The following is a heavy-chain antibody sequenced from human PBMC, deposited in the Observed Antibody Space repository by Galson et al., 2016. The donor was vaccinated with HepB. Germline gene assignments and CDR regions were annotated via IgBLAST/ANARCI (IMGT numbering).Heavy chain of an antibody. CDR1: GFNFASHW. D-gene: IGHD6-19*01. J-gene: IGHJ5*01. V-gene: IGHV5-51*01. Sequence: QSGADVKKPGESLKISCKGSGFNFASHWIGWVRQMPGKGLEWMGIIYPGDSHTKYSPSFQGQVTISADKSINTAYLHWSNLKASDTAIYYCARRGRSSVWLESGGQGPRFIVS. CDR2: IYPGDSHT. CDR3: ARRGRSSVWLES.